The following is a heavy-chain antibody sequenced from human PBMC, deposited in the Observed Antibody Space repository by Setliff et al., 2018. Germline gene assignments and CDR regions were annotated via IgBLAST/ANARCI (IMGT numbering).Heavy chain of an antibody. D-gene: IGHD6-13*01. Sequence: GGSLRLSCAASGFTFSSYGMHWVRQAPGKGLEWVAFIRYDGSNKYYADSVKGRFTISRDNSKNPLYLQMNSLRAEDTAVYYCAKDGVYSSSWYRALTSRAGFDYWGQGTLVTAPQ. V-gene: IGHV3-30*02. CDR1: GFTFSSYG. CDR3: AKDGVYSSSWYRALTSRAGFDY. CDR2: IRYDGSNK. J-gene: IGHJ4*02.